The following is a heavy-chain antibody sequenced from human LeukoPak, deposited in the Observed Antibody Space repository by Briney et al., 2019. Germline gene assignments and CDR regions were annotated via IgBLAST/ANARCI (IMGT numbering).Heavy chain of an antibody. V-gene: IGHV3-30*04. CDR1: GFTFSGYA. D-gene: IGHD3-10*01. CDR2: ISYDGSNK. J-gene: IGHJ4*02. Sequence: GRSLRLSCAASGFTFSGYAMHWVRQAPGKGLEWVAVISYDGSNKYYADSVKGRCTISRDTSKNTLYLQMNSLRAEDTAVYYCARERGYYGSGRYGADFDYWGQGTLVTVSS. CDR3: ARERGYYGSGRYGADFDY.